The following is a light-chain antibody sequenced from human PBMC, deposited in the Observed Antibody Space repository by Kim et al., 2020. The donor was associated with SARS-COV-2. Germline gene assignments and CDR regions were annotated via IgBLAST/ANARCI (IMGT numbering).Light chain of an antibody. CDR1: NNDVGGFDF. V-gene: IGLV2-14*03. CDR3: SSYTSASTVM. CDR2: YVT. Sequence: GQSITISCTGTNNDVGGFDFVSWYQQHPGKVPKLIIYYVTNRPSGVSNRFSASKSDNTASLTISGLQAEDEADYYCSSYTSASTVMFGGGTQLTVL. J-gene: IGLJ3*02.